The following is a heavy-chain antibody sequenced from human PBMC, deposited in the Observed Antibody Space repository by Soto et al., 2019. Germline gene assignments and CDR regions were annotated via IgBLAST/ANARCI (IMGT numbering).Heavy chain of an antibody. J-gene: IGHJ4*02. CDR3: ARHPNPRGGYFDY. CDR1: GGSISSSSYY. V-gene: IGHV4-39*01. D-gene: IGHD3-10*01. CDR2: IYYSGST. Sequence: QLQLQESGPGLVKPSETLSLTCTVSGGSISSSSYYWGWIRQPPGKGLEWIGSIYYSGSTYYNPSLKSRVTISVDTSKNQFSLKLSSVTAADTAVYYCARHPNPRGGYFDYWGQGTLVTVSS.